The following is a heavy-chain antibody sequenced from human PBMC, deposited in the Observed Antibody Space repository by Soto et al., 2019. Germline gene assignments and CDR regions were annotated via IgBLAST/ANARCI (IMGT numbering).Heavy chain of an antibody. CDR1: GGSISSYY. J-gene: IGHJ5*02. Sequence: PSETLSLTCTVSGGSISSYYWSWIRQPPGKGLEWIGYIYYSGSTNYNPSLKSRVTISVDTSKNQFSLKLSSVTAADTAVYYCARSRGSSWYVPWFDPWGQGTLVTVSS. CDR2: IYYSGST. V-gene: IGHV4-59*12. D-gene: IGHD6-13*01. CDR3: ARSRGSSWYVPWFDP.